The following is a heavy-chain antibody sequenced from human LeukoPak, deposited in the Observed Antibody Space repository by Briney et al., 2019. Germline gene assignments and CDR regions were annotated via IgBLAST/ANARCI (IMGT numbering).Heavy chain of an antibody. CDR3: ARDRPYDFWSGFQIQSNWFDP. J-gene: IGHJ5*02. D-gene: IGHD3-3*01. V-gene: IGHV1-18*01. CDR2: ISAYNGNT. CDR1: GYTFTSYG. Sequence: ASVKVSCKASGYTFTSYGISWVRQAPGQGLEWMGWISAYNGNTNYAQKLQGRVTMTTDTSTSTAYMELRSLRSDDTAVYYCARDRPYDFWSGFQIQSNWFDPWGQGTLVTVSS.